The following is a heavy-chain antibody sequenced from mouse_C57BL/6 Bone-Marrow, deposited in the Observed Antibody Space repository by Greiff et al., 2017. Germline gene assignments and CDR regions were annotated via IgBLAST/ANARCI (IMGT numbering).Heavy chain of an antibody. CDR2: IYPGSGNT. Sequence: VKLVESGAELVRPGASVKLSCKASGYTFTDYYINWVKQRPGQGLEWIARIYPGSGNTYYNEKFKGQATLTAEKSSRTAYMQLSSLTSEDSAVYFCARGGAYWGQGTLVTVSA. J-gene: IGHJ3*01. CDR3: ARGGAY. V-gene: IGHV1-76*01. CDR1: GYTFTDYY.